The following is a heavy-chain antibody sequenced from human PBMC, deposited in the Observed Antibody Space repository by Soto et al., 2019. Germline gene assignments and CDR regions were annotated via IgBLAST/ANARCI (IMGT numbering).Heavy chain of an antibody. V-gene: IGHV4-30-4*01. CDR1: SDSLNSGDLH. CDR3: AKLQPRGNSLDD. CDR2: IFHSVTA. D-gene: IGHD5-18*01. Sequence: VQLQESGPGLVKPSQTLSLNSAVASDSLNSGDLHWSWIRQHPRKALEWLAYIFHSVTAYYSPSLRSRITISVDTSKNLSSLTMTYVTAAETAVSYCAKLQPRGNSLDDWGQGFLVTVSS. J-gene: IGHJ4*02.